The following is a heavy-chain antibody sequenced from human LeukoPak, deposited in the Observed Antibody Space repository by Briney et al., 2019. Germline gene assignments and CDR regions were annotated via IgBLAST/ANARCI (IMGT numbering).Heavy chain of an antibody. V-gene: IGHV3-23*01. CDR2: ISGSGGST. J-gene: IGHJ6*02. Sequence: GGSLRLSCAASGFTFSIYAMSWVRQAPGKGLEWVSAISGSGGSTYYADSVKGRFTISRDNSKNTLYLQMNSLRAEDTAVYYCAKDLYCSGGSCSTHYYYYYGMDVWGQGTTVTVSS. D-gene: IGHD2-15*01. CDR1: GFTFSIYA. CDR3: AKDLYCSGGSCSTHYYYYYGMDV.